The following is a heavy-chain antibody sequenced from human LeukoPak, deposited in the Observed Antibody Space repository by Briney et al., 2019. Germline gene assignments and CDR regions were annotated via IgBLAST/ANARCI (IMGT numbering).Heavy chain of an antibody. V-gene: IGHV1-3*03. D-gene: IGHD3-3*01. Sequence: ASVKVSCKASGYTFTSYTIHWVRQAPGQRLEWMGWINAGNGNTKYSQEFQDRVTITRDTSASTAYMELSSLRSEDMAVYYCARARYETRIWPKSRYDYYHYMDVWGKGTTVTVSS. J-gene: IGHJ6*03. CDR1: GYTFTSYT. CDR2: INAGNGNT. CDR3: ARARYETRIWPKSRYDYYHYMDV.